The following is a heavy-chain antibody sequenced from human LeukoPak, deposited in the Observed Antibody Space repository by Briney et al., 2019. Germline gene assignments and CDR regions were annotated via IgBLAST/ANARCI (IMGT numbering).Heavy chain of an antibody. CDR2: ISAYNGNT. J-gene: IGHJ4*02. D-gene: IGHD1-7*01. V-gene: IGHV1-18*01. CDR3: ARADGWTLKTTVDY. CDR1: GYTFTSYG. Sequence: ASVKVSCKASGYTFTSYGISWVRQAPGHGLEWMGWISAYNGNTNYAQKLQGRVTMTTDTSTSTAYMELRSLRSDDTAVYYCARADGWTLKTTVDYWGQGTLVTVSS.